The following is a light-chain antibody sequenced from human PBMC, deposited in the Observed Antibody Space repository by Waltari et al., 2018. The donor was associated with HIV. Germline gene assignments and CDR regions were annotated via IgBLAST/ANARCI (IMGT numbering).Light chain of an antibody. CDR3: QSADNSGTYDVV. CDR2: KDN. CDR1: ALTKQY. V-gene: IGLV3-25*03. Sequence: SYDLTQPPSVSVSPGQTARITCSGDALTKQYVYWYQQKPGQAPVLVISKDNERPSGIPSRFSGFISGTTVTLTISGVQAEDEADYYCQSADNSGTYDVVFGGGTKLTVL. J-gene: IGLJ2*01.